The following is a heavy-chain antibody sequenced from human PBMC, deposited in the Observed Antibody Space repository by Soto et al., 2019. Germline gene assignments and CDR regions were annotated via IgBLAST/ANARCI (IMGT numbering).Heavy chain of an antibody. CDR3: ARASQPNYYGSGSYYMNGLYY. V-gene: IGHV1-69*13. CDR2: IIPIFGTA. J-gene: IGHJ4*02. CDR1: GGTFSSYA. D-gene: IGHD3-10*01. Sequence: GASVKVSCKASGGTFSSYAISWVRQAPGQGLEWMGGIIPIFGTANYAQKFQGRVTITADESTSTAYMELSSLRSEDTAVYYCARASQPNYYGSGSYYMNGLYYWGQGTLVTVSS.